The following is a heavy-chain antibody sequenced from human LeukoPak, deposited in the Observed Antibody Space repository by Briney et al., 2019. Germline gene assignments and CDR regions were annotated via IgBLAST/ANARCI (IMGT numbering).Heavy chain of an antibody. Sequence: GASVTVSFKASGYTFTSYDINWVRQATGQGLEWMGWMNPNSGNTGYAQKFQGRVTMTRNTSISTAYMELSSLRSEDTAVYYCARVGSGSFDYWGQEPWSPSPQ. CDR2: MNPNSGNT. J-gene: IGHJ4*01. CDR1: GYTFTSYD. CDR3: ARVGSGSFDY. V-gene: IGHV1-8*01. D-gene: IGHD3-10*01.